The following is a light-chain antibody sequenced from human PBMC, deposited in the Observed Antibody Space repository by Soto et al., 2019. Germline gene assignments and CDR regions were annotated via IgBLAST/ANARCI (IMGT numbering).Light chain of an antibody. CDR3: QQYNSYSWA. CDR2: DAS. CDR1: QSISSW. Sequence: DIQMTQSPSTLSASVGDRVTITCRASQSISSWLAWYQQKPGEAPKLLIYDASSLQSGVPSRFSGGGSGTAFTLTISSLQPDDFGPYYCQQYNSYSWAFGEGTKVEIK. J-gene: IGKJ1*01. V-gene: IGKV1-5*01.